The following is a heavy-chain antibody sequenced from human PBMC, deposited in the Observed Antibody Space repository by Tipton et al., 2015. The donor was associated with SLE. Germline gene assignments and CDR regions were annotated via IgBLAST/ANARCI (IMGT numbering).Heavy chain of an antibody. CDR1: GGSISSSSYY. D-gene: IGHD3-22*01. CDR2: IYYSGST. Sequence: TLSLTCTVSGGSISSSSYYWGWVRQPPGKGLEWIGSIYYSGSTNYNPSLKSRVTISVDTSKNQFSLKLSSVTAADTAVYYCARAGYYDSSGFDYWGQGTLVTVSS. J-gene: IGHJ4*02. CDR3: ARAGYYDSSGFDY. V-gene: IGHV4-39*07.